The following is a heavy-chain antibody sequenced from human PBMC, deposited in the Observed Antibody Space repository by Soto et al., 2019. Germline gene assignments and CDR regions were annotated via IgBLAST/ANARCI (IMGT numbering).Heavy chain of an antibody. CDR3: ARVANARIQLGLDPYYWYCDL. V-gene: IGHV1-8*01. Sequence: ASVKVSCKASGYTFTSYDINWVRQATGQGLEWMGWMNPNSGNTGYAQKFQGRVTMTRNTSISTAYMELSSLRSEDTAVYYCARVANARIQLGLDPYYWYCDLWGRGTLVTVSS. CDR2: MNPNSGNT. CDR1: GYTFTSYD. J-gene: IGHJ2*01. D-gene: IGHD5-18*01.